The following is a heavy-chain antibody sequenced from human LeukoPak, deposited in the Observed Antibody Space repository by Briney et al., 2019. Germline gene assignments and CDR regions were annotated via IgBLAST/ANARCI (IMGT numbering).Heavy chain of an antibody. D-gene: IGHD3-9*01. J-gene: IGHJ5*02. Sequence: HWASVKVSCKASGYTFTSYGISWVRQAPGQGLEWMGWINPNSGGTNYAQKFQGRVTMTRDTSISTAYMELSRLRSDDTAVYYCARGHNRVYILTGYSPNWFDPWGQGTLVTVSS. CDR2: INPNSGGT. CDR3: ARGHNRVYILTGYSPNWFDP. CDR1: GYTFTSYG. V-gene: IGHV1-2*02.